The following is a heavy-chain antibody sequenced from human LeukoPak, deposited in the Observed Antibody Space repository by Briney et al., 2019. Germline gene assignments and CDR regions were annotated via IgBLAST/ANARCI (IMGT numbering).Heavy chain of an antibody. CDR3: ARAKFDSSRYYYRGFDI. J-gene: IGHJ3*02. Sequence: GGSLRLSCAASGFTISNNYIRWLRQAPGKGLEWVSHIYSGGFTQFAGSVRGRFTMSRDNAKKSLYLQMNSLRAEDTAVYYCARAKFDSSRYYYRGFDIWGQGTMVTVSS. D-gene: IGHD3-22*01. CDR2: IYSGGFT. V-gene: IGHV3-66*01. CDR1: GFTISNNY.